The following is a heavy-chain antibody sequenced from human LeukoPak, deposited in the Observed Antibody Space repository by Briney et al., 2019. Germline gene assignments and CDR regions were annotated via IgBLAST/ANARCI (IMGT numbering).Heavy chain of an antibody. V-gene: IGHV3-21*01. Sequence: GSLRLSCAASGFTFSSYSMNWVRQAPGKGLEWVSSISSSSSYIYYADSVKGRFTISRDNAKNSLYLQMNSLRAEDTAVYYCARDAVVAATFDYWGQGTLVTVSS. CDR2: ISSSSSYI. CDR3: ARDAVVAATFDY. J-gene: IGHJ4*02. D-gene: IGHD2-15*01. CDR1: GFTFSSYS.